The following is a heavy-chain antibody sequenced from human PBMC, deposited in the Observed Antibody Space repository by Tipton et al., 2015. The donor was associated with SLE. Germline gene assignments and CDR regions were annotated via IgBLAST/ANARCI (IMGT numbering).Heavy chain of an antibody. Sequence: LRLSCTVSGGSISSSYWSWIRQPPGKGLEWIGYIFYSGSTNYKPSLKSRVTISVDTSKTQFSLKLRSVTAADTAVYYCAREKSGSSIDYWGQGTLVTGSS. J-gene: IGHJ4*02. CDR3: AREKSGSSIDY. CDR2: IFYSGST. V-gene: IGHV4-59*01. CDR1: GGSISSSY. D-gene: IGHD1-26*01.